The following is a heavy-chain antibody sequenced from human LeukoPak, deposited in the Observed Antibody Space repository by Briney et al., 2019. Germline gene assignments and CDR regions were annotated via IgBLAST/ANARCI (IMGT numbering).Heavy chain of an antibody. V-gene: IGHV3-15*01. CDR2: SKSKTDGGTT. J-gene: IGHJ4*02. D-gene: IGHD3-16*01. CDR1: GFTFSNAW. CDR3: ATDLGH. Sequence: GGSLRLSCAASGFTFSNAWMSWVRQAPGKGLEWVGRSKSKTDGGTTDYAAPVKGRFTISRDDSKNMLYLQMNSLKTEDTAVYHCATDLGHWGQGTLVTVSS.